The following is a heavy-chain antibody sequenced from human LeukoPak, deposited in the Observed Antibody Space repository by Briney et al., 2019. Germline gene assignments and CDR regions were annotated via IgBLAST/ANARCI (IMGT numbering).Heavy chain of an antibody. CDR1: GFTFHDYT. D-gene: IGHD3-16*01. Sequence: GGSLRLSCAASGFTFHDYTMHWVRQAPGKGLEWVSLISWDGGSTYYADSVEGRFTISRDNSKNSLFLQMNSLRTEDTALYYCAKGRGSALYYFDYWGQGTLVTVSS. V-gene: IGHV3-43*01. CDR2: ISWDGGST. CDR3: AKGRGSALYYFDY. J-gene: IGHJ4*02.